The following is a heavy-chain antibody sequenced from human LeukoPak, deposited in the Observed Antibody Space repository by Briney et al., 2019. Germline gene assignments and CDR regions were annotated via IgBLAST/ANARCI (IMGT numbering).Heavy chain of an antibody. CDR2: ISSSGSTI. CDR3: ARDLYYYGSGTAYGAFDI. CDR1: GFTFSDYY. J-gene: IGHJ3*02. D-gene: IGHD3-10*01. V-gene: IGHV3-11*01. Sequence: GGSLRLSCAASGFTFSDYYMSWIRQAPGKGLEWVSYISSSGSTIYYADSVKGRFTISRDNAKNSLYLQMNSLRAEDTAVYYCARDLYYYGSGTAYGAFDIWGQGTMVTVSS.